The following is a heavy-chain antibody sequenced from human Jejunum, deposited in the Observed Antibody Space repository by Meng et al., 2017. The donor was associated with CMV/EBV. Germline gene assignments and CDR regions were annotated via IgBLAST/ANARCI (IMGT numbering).Heavy chain of an antibody. D-gene: IGHD4-17*01. CDR3: ARPISDWDYGGIEPFIL. CDR1: FSFETDW. CDR2: IRDDGCKI. J-gene: IGHJ4*02. Sequence: FSFETDWVSWVHRVPAKVPLWISNIRDDGCKIKYADTVRGQLTVCRENGKKAVFLQMTNLRVEDTAVYYCARPISDWDYGGIEPFILWGQGTLVTVSS. V-gene: IGHV3-74*03.